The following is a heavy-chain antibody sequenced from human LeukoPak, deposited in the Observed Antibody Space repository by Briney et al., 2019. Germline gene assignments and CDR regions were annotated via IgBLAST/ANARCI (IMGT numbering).Heavy chain of an antibody. CDR1: GYPFTAYY. D-gene: IGHD1-1*01. CDR2: INPATGET. J-gene: IGHJ4*02. CDR3: AKRGAGTSIAVFDY. V-gene: IGHV1-2*02. Sequence: ASVKVSCKASGYPFTAYYMHWARQAPGQGLEWMGWINPATGETKYAQNFQDRVTMTTDTSITRVYMELRRLTSDDTAVYYCAKRGAGTSIAVFDYWGQGTLVTVSS.